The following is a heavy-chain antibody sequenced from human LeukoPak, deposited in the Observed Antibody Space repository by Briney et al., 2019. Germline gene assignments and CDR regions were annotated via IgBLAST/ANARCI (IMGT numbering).Heavy chain of an antibody. CDR3: ARQGYSSSWRLFDY. V-gene: IGHV4-59*08. CDR1: GGSISSYY. J-gene: IGHJ4*02. D-gene: IGHD6-13*01. Sequence: PSGTLSLTCTVSGGSISSYYWSWIRQPPGKGLEWIGYIYYSGSTNYNPSLKSRVTISVDTSKSQFSLKLSSVTAADTAVYYCARQGYSSSWRLFDYWGQGTLVTVSS. CDR2: IYYSGST.